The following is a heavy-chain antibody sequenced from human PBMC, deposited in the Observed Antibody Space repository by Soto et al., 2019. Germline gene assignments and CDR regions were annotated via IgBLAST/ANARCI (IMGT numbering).Heavy chain of an antibody. D-gene: IGHD3-3*01. CDR3: ARVTDFWSGYHTSYYAMDV. J-gene: IGHJ6*02. V-gene: IGHV4-31*03. CDR2: LSYSGKS. Sequence: QVQLQESGPGLVKTSQTLSLTCTVSGGSISSGRYYWNWIRQHPGKGLEWIGYLSYSGKSYYNPSLKSRLTISIATSKNQFSLKLRSVTAADTAVYYCARVTDFWSGYHTSYYAMDVWGQGTTVTVSS. CDR1: GGSISSGRYY.